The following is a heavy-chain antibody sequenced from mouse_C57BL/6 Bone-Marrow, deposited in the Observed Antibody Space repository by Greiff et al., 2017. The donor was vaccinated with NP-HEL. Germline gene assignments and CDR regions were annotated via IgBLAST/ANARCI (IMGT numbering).Heavy chain of an antibody. Sequence: QVQLQQPGAELVKPGASVKMSCKASGYTFTSYWITWVKQRPGQGLEWIGDIYPGSGSTNYNEKFNSKATLTVDPSSSTAYMQRSRLTSADSAVYYCAKFPHYYGSSYWDYWGQGTTLTVSS. CDR2: IYPGSGST. CDR1: GYTFTSYW. V-gene: IGHV1-55*01. J-gene: IGHJ2*01. CDR3: AKFPHYYGSSYWDY. D-gene: IGHD1-1*01.